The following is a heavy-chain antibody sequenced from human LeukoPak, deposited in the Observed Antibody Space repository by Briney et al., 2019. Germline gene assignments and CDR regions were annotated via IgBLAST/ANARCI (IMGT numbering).Heavy chain of an antibody. CDR2: ISSSSSYI. Sequence: KPGGSLRLSCAASGFTFSSYSMNWVRQAPGKGLEWVSSISSSSSYIYYADSVKGRFTISRDNAKRSVYLQMNSLGVEDTAVYYCARDIHSVAFDIWGQGTMVTVSS. J-gene: IGHJ3*02. CDR3: ARDIHSVAFDI. V-gene: IGHV3-21*01. CDR1: GFTFSSYS.